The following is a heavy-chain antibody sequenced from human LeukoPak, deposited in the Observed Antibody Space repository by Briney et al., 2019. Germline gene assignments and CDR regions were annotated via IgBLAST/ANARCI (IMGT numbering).Heavy chain of an antibody. Sequence: SETLSLTCTVSGGSISSGSYYWSWIRQPAGKGLEWIGRIYTSGSTNYNPSLKSRLTISVDTSKNQFSLKLSSVTAADTAVYYCARGICTNGVCYRFDPWGQGTLVTVSS. D-gene: IGHD2-8*01. CDR1: GGSISSGSYY. V-gene: IGHV4-61*02. CDR2: IYTSGST. J-gene: IGHJ5*02. CDR3: ARGICTNGVCYRFDP.